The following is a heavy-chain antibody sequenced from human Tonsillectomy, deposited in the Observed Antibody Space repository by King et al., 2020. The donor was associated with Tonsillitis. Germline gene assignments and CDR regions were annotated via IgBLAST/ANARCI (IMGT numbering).Heavy chain of an antibody. D-gene: IGHD5-24*01. J-gene: IGHJ4*02. CDR2: IKSKTDGGTT. Sequence: VQLVESGGGLVKPGGSLRLSCAASGFTFSDAWMSWVRQAPGKGLEWIGRIKSKTDGGTTDYAAPVKGRFTISRDDSKNTLYMQMNSLKTEDTAVYYCTTGSLISRDAYSKRDFWGQGTLVTVSS. CDR1: GFTFSDAW. CDR3: TTGSLISRDAYSKRDF. V-gene: IGHV3-15*01.